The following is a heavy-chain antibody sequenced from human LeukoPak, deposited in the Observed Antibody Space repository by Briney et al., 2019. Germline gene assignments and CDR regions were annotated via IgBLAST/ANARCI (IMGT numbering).Heavy chain of an antibody. CDR2: INHSGST. D-gene: IGHD2-21*01. V-gene: IGHV4-34*01. CDR3: ASHIGAFDI. Sequence: SDTLSLTCAVYGGSFSGYYWSWIRQPPGKGLEWIGEINHSGSTNYNPSLKSRVTISVDTSKNQFSLKPSSVTAADTAVYYCASHIGAFDIWGQGTMVTVSS. J-gene: IGHJ3*02. CDR1: GGSFSGYY.